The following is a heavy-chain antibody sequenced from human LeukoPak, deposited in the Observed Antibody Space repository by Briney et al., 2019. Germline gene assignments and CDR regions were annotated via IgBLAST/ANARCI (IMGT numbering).Heavy chain of an antibody. V-gene: IGHV4-39*07. CDR1: GGSISSSSYY. CDR3: ARACGSSGACDI. CDR2: IYYSGST. Sequence: SETLSLTCTVSGGSISSSSYYWGWIRQPPGKGLEWIGSIYYSGSTYYNPSLKSRVTISVDTSKNQFSLKLSSVTAADTAVYYCARACGSSGACDIWGQGTMVTVSS. J-gene: IGHJ3*02. D-gene: IGHD1-26*01.